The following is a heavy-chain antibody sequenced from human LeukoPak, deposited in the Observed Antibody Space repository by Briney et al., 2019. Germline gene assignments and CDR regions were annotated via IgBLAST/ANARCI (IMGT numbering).Heavy chain of an antibody. J-gene: IGHJ3*02. CDR1: GFTFSSYW. V-gene: IGHV3-7*01. CDR3: ARVLGQVGAPPRFDAFDI. D-gene: IGHD1-26*01. Sequence: PGGSLRLSCAASGFTFSSYWMSWVRQAPGKGLVWVGNIKQDGSEKYYVDSVKGRFTISRDNAKNSLYLQMNSLRAEDTAVYYCARVLGQVGAPPRFDAFDIWGQGTMVTVSS. CDR2: IKQDGSEK.